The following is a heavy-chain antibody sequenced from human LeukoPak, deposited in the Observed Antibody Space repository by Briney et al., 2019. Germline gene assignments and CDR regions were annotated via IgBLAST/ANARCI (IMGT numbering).Heavy chain of an antibody. J-gene: IGHJ3*02. CDR2: IYYSGST. CDR1: GGSISSGDYY. CDR3: ARGERGALDAFDI. V-gene: IGHV4-30-4*01. D-gene: IGHD1-1*01. Sequence: SETLSLTCAVSGGSISSGDYYWSWIRQPPGKGLEWIGYIYYSGSTYYNPSLKSRVTISVDTSKNQFSLKLSSVTAADTAVYYCARGERGALDAFDIWGQGTMVTVSS.